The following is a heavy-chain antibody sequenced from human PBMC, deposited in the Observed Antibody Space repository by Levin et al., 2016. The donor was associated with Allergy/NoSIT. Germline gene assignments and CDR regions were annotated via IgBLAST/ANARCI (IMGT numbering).Heavy chain of an antibody. D-gene: IGHD1-7*01. CDR1: GFIFSSYG. J-gene: IGHJ3*02. Sequence: GESLKISCAATGFIFSSYGMHWVRQAPGKGLEWVAVISYDGSAKWHAESVKGRFTISRDNSKNTLYLQMNSLRVEDTAVYYCARHLELVVEDDAFDIWGQGTMVTVS. V-gene: IGHV3-30*03. CDR3: ARHLELVVEDDAFDI. CDR2: ISYDGSAK.